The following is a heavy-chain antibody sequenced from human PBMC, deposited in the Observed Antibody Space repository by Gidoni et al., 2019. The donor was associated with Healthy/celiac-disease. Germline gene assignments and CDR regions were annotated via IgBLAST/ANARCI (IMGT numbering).Heavy chain of an antibody. Sequence: QVQLVQSGAEVKKPGSSVQVSCKASGGTFSSYAISWVRQAPGQGLEWMGGIIPIFGTANYAQKFQGRVTITADESTSTAYMELSSLRSEDTAVYYCARGGRGIAAAGLDYWGQGTLVTVSS. D-gene: IGHD6-13*01. J-gene: IGHJ4*02. V-gene: IGHV1-69*01. CDR3: ARGGRGIAAAGLDY. CDR2: IIPIFGTA. CDR1: GGTFSSYA.